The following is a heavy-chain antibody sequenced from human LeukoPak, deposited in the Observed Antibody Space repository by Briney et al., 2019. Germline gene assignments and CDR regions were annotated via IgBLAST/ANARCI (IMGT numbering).Heavy chain of an antibody. CDR2: ISYDGSNK. J-gene: IGHJ4*02. CDR3: ARDLRSGWHWPLTGDFDY. V-gene: IGHV3-30-3*01. D-gene: IGHD6-19*01. Sequence: PGGSLRLSCGASGFTFSSYALHWVRQAPGKGLEWVAVISYDGSNKYYADSVKGRFTISRDNSKNTLYLQMNSLRAEDTAVYYCARDLRSGWHWPLTGDFDYWGQGTLVTASS. CDR1: GFTFSSYA.